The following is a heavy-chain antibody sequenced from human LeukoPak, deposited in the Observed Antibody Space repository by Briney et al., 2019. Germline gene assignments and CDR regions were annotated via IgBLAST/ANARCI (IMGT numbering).Heavy chain of an antibody. V-gene: IGHV3-21*01. Sequence: GGSLRLSCAASGFTFSSYSMNWVRQAPGKGLEWVSSISSSSSYIYYADSVKGRFTISRGNAKNSLYLQMNSLRAEDTAVYYCARATAGFGELLSYDYWGQGTLVTVSS. CDR2: ISSSSSYI. CDR1: GFTFSSYS. J-gene: IGHJ4*02. CDR3: ARATAGFGELLSYDY. D-gene: IGHD3-10*01.